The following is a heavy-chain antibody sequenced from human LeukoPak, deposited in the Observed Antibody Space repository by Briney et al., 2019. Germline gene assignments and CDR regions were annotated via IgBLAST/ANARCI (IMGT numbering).Heavy chain of an antibody. J-gene: IGHJ4*02. CDR2: IRDYNGNT. CDR1: GYIFTGYG. Sequence: ASVKVSCKASGYIFTGYGISWVRQAPGQGLEWMGWIRDYNGNTNYAQKLQGRVTMTTDTSTSTAYMELRSLRSDDTAVYYCARDLAATHYYDSSTSSDYWGQGTLVTVSS. V-gene: IGHV1-18*01. CDR3: ARDLAATHYYDSSTSSDY. D-gene: IGHD3-22*01.